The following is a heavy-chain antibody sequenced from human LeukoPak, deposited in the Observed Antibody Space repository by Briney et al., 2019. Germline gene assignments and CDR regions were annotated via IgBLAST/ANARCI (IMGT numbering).Heavy chain of an antibody. J-gene: IGHJ4*02. CDR1: GFTFGSYA. D-gene: IGHD6-19*01. CDR3: VKLSSGSGSKFGFDS. V-gene: IGHV3-23*01. CDR2: ITNGGVTT. Sequence: GESLRLSCAASGFTFGSYAMSWVRQTPGKSLEWVSIITNGGVTTYYADSVRGQFTISRDNSKNMLYLQMNSLRAEDTAVYYCVKLSSGSGSKFGFDSWGQGTLVTVSS.